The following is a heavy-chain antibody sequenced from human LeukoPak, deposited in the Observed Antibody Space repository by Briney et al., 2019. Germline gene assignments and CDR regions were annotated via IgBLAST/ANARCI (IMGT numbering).Heavy chain of an antibody. Sequence: ASVTVSFKASGYTFTVYYMHWVRQAPGQGREWMGWINPNSGGTNYAQKFQGRVTITRDTSISTAYMELSRVRYDDTAVYYCAGDYYGWGPYYYYYMDVWGKGTTVTVSS. CDR1: GYTFTVYY. CDR3: AGDYYGWGPYYYYYMDV. V-gene: IGHV1-2*02. D-gene: IGHD3-10*01. J-gene: IGHJ6*03. CDR2: INPNSGGT.